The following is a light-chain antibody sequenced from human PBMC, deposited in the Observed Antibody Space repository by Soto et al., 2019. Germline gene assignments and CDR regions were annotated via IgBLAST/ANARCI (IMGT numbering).Light chain of an antibody. J-gene: IGKJ1*01. Sequence: DIQMTQSPSTLSASVGDRVTITCRASQSIRSLLAWYQQKPGKAPKVLIYDASSLGSGVPSRFSGSGSGTEFTLTISSLQPDDFATYFCQQYESYMTFGQGTKVDIK. CDR3: QQYESYMT. V-gene: IGKV1-5*01. CDR2: DAS. CDR1: QSIRSL.